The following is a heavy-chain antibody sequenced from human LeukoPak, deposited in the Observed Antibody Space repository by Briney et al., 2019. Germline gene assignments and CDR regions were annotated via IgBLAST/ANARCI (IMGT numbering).Heavy chain of an antibody. V-gene: IGHV3-74*01. CDR1: GSTTSGNW. J-gene: IGHJ4*02. CDR3: AKVTFSWVDYDYVWGPVDY. Sequence: PGGSLRLSCVVLGSTTSGNWMHWVRQAPGKGPVWVSRISADGRTTNYADSVKGRFTISRDNSKNTLYLQMNSLRAEDTAVYYCAKVTFSWVDYDYVWGPVDYWGQGTLVTVSS. D-gene: IGHD3-16*01. CDR2: ISADGRTT.